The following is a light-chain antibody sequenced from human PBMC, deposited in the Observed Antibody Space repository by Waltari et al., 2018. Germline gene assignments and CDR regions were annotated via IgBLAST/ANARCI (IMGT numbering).Light chain of an antibody. J-gene: IGLJ2*01. V-gene: IGLV1-40*01. CDR2: NTN. CDR1: HSNIGAGYD. Sequence: QSVLTQPPSVSGAPGQTVTISCTGSHSNIGAGYDIPWSQQLPGTVPKLLIDNTNSRPTGVPGRFSGSKIGTSASLVITGLQTEDEADYYCQTYDSSLNGFLIFGGGTRLTV. CDR3: QTYDSSLNGFLI.